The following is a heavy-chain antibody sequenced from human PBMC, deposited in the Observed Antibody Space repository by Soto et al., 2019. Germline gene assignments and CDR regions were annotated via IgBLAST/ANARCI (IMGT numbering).Heavy chain of an antibody. J-gene: IGHJ4*02. Sequence: QVQVVESGGGVVQPGRSLRLSCVASGFSFNNYGMHWVRQAPGKGLEWVAVLWYDGRRKYYADSVKGRFTISRDTSMNMLDLPMNSLVFLDTAVYYCARDNYCTGHYHVFHYWGQGTL. V-gene: IGHV3-33*01. CDR1: GFSFNNYG. D-gene: IGHD2-8*02. CDR3: ARDNYCTGHYHVFHY. CDR2: LWYDGRRK.